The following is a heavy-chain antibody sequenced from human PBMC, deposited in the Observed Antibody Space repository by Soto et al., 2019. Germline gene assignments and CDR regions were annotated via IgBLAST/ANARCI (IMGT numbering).Heavy chain of an antibody. V-gene: IGHV2-5*02. CDR2: IYWDDDR. Sequence: QITLKESGPTLVKPTQTLTLTCTFSGFSLTTSGVGVGWIRQPPGKALEWLALIYWDDDRRHSPSLKGRLTSTKDTSKKQGYVTMTNMDPVDPDTYYCAQLGGSGGGGEVPPQDFNYWGQGTLVTVSS. J-gene: IGHJ4*02. CDR1: GFSLTTSGVG. D-gene: IGHD3-10*01. CDR3: AQLGGSGGGGEVPPQDFNY.